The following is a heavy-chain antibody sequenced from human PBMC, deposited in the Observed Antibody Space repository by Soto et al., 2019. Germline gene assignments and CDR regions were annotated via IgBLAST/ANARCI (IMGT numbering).Heavy chain of an antibody. D-gene: IGHD3-3*01. CDR3: ARENRFLEWLLSLSYYYYGMDV. Sequence: ASVKVSCKASGGTFSSYTISWVRQAPGQGLEWIGRIIPILGIANYAQKFQGRVTITADKSTSTAYMELSSLRSEDTAVYYCARENRFLEWLLSLSYYYYGMDVWGQGTTVTV. CDR2: IIPILGIA. J-gene: IGHJ6*02. V-gene: IGHV1-69*04. CDR1: GGTFSSYT.